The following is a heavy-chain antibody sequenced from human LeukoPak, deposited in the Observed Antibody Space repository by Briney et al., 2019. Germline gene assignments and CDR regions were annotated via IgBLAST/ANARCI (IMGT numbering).Heavy chain of an antibody. J-gene: IGHJ6*03. CDR2: IIPSGHTT. CDR3: AKVPDIVVVPAAIGMDV. CDR1: GFTFSSHG. Sequence: GGTLRLSCAASGFTFSSHGMNWVRQAPGKGLEWVSGIIPSGHTTYYADSERGRFTISRDNSKNTLYLQMNSLRAEDTAVYYCAKVPDIVVVPAAIGMDVWGKGTTVTVSS. D-gene: IGHD2-2*02. V-gene: IGHV3-23*01.